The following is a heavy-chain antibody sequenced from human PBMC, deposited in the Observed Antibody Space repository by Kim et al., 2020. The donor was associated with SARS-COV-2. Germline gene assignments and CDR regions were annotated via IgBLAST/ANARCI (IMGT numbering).Heavy chain of an antibody. Sequence: GGSLRLSCAASGFTVSSNYMSWVRQAPGKGLEWDSLIYSGGSTYYADSVKGRFTISRHNSKTTLYLQMNSLRTEATAVYYCASRSGSSGYYPADAFDIWGQGTMVTVSS. CDR3: ASRSGSSGYYPADAFDI. CDR1: GFTVSSNY. V-gene: IGHV3-53*04. D-gene: IGHD3-22*01. J-gene: IGHJ3*02. CDR2: IYSGGST.